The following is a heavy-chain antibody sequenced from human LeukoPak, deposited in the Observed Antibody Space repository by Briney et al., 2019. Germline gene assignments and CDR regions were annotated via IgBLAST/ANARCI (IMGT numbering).Heavy chain of an antibody. CDR2: ISSSGSTI. J-gene: IGHJ4*02. CDR1: GFTFSSYE. V-gene: IGHV3-48*03. Sequence: GGSLRLSCAASGFTFSSYEMNWVRQAPGKGLEWVSYISSSGSTIYYADSVKGRFTISRDNAKNSLYLQMNSLRAEDTAVYYFARVSGTVTLPLDYWGQGTLVTASS. D-gene: IGHD4-17*01. CDR3: ARVSGTVTLPLDY.